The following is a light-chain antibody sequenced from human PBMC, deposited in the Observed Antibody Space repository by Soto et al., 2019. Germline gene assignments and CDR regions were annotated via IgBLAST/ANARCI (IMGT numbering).Light chain of an antibody. J-gene: IGKJ2*01. CDR3: QQYTSYSRT. CDR2: KAS. CDR1: QSVRSW. V-gene: IGKV1-5*03. Sequence: DIQMTQSLSTLSASVGDRVTITCRASQSVRSWLAWYQQKPGKAPKVLISKASSLESGVPSRFSGSGSGTEFTLTISSLQPDDFATYYCQQYTSYSRTFGQGTKLEIK.